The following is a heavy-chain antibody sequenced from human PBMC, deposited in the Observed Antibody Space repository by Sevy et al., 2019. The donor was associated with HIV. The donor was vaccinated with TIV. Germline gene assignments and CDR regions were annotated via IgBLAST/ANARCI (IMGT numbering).Heavy chain of an antibody. D-gene: IGHD1-26*01. CDR2: IFPGDSDT. CDR1: GYDFSTYW. Sequence: GESLKISCKGSGYDFSTYWIAWVRQMPGKCLELMGIIFPGDSDTRYSPSFQGQVTISADDSIRTSYLQWRSLKASDTAIYYCARRGILLRGGDYFYYGLDVWGQGTTVTVSS. J-gene: IGHJ6*02. V-gene: IGHV5-51*01. CDR3: ARRGILLRGGDYFYYGLDV.